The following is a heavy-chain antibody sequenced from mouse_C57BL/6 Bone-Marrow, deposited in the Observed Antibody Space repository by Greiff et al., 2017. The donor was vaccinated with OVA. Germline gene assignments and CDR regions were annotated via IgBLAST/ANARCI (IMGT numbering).Heavy chain of an antibody. Sequence: VQLQQSGPELVKPGASVKIPCKASGYTFTDYNMGWVKQSHGKSLEWIGDINPKNGGTIYNQKFKGKATLTVDNASSTAYMELRSLTSVASAVSYFACYYYASCYPFAYWGQGTLVTVSA. CDR2: INPKNGGT. J-gene: IGHJ3*01. V-gene: IGHV1-18*01. CDR3: ACYYYASCYPFAY. CDR1: GYTFTDYN. D-gene: IGHD1-1*01.